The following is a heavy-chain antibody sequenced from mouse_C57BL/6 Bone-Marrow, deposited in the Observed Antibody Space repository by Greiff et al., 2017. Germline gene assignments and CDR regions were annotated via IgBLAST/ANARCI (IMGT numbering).Heavy chain of an antibody. Sequence: QVQLQQPGAELARPGASVKLSCKASGYTFTSYGISWVKQRTGQGLEWIGEIYPRSGNTYYNEKFKGKATLTADKSSSTAYMELRSLTSEDSAVYFCARLKGTTAPYWYFDVWGTGTTVTVSS. V-gene: IGHV1-81*01. CDR3: ARLKGTTAPYWYFDV. J-gene: IGHJ1*03. CDR2: IYPRSGNT. D-gene: IGHD1-2*01. CDR1: GYTFTSYG.